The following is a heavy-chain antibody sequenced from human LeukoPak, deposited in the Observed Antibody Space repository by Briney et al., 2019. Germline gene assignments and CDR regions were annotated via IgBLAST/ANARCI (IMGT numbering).Heavy chain of an antibody. D-gene: IGHD6-19*01. CDR1: GGSFSGYY. CDR2: INHSGST. CDR3: AKANGWYGRGYFDL. V-gene: IGHV4-34*01. Sequence: SETLSLTCAVYGGSFSGYYWSWIRQPPGKGLEWIGEINHSGSTNYNPSLKSRVTISVDTSKNQFSLKLSSVTAADTAVYYCAKANGWYGRGYFDLWGRGTLVSVSS. J-gene: IGHJ2*01.